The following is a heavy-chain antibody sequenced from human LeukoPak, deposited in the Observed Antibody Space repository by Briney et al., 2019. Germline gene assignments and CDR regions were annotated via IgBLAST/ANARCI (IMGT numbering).Heavy chain of an antibody. J-gene: IGHJ3*02. D-gene: IGHD4-23*01. CDR1: GXTFITYW. CDR2: IYPGDSDT. Sequence: GESLKISCKASGXTFITYWIGWVRQMPGKGLEWMGIIYPGDSDTRYSPSFQGQVTISADKSISTAYLHWSSLKASDTAIYYCARPDDYGGKPAAFDIWGQGTLVTVSS. CDR3: ARPDDYGGKPAAFDI. V-gene: IGHV5-51*01.